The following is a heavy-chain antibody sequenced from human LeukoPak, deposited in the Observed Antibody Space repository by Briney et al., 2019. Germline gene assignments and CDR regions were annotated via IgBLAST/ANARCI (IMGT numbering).Heavy chain of an antibody. V-gene: IGHV3-48*03. J-gene: IGHJ5*02. Sequence: GGSLRLSCAASGFTFSSYKMNWVRQAPGKGLEWVSYISSSGSTIYYADSVKGRFTISRDNAENSLYLQMNSLRAEDTAVYYCARDRVATGTCFDPWAQEPRFTVS. D-gene: IGHD5-12*01. CDR3: ARDRVATGTCFDP. CDR2: ISSSGSTI. CDR1: GFTFSSYK.